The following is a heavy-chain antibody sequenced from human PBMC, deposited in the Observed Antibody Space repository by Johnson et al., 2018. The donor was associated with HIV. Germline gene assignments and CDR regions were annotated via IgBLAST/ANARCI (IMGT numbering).Heavy chain of an antibody. CDR3: VRGRDSTGDGGAFDI. CDR2: INNDGSEK. J-gene: IGHJ3*02. D-gene: IGHD7-27*01. CDR1: GFTFSSYW. Sequence: VQLVESGGGLVQPGGSLRLSCAASGFTFSSYWMNWVRQAPGKGLEWVANINNDGSEKYDLDSEKGRFTISRDNAENSLYLQMNSLRVDDTAMYYCVRGRDSTGDGGAFDIWGQGTMVTVSA. V-gene: IGHV3-7*05.